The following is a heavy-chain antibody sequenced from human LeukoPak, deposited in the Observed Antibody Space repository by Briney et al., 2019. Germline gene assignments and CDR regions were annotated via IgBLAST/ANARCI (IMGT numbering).Heavy chain of an antibody. CDR2: ISSSSSYI. Sequence: PGGSLGLSCAASGFTFSSYSMNWVRQAPGKGLEWVSSISSSSSYIYYADSVKGRFTISRDNAKNSLYLQMNSLRAEDTAVYYCARGLWATVGDFYYYYGMDVWGQGTTVTVSS. V-gene: IGHV3-21*01. CDR3: ARGLWATVGDFYYYYGMDV. D-gene: IGHD3-16*01. J-gene: IGHJ6*02. CDR1: GFTFSSYS.